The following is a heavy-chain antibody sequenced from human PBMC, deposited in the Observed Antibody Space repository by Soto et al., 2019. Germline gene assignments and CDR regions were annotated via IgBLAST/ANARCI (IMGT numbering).Heavy chain of an antibody. CDR3: TTHLNYYDSSGYYYINWFDP. D-gene: IGHD3-22*01. V-gene: IGHV3-15*07. Sequence: EVQLVESGGGLVKPGGSLRLSCAASGFTFSNAWMNWVRQAPGKGLEWVGRIKSKTDGGTTDYAAPVKGRFTISRDDSKNTLYLQMNSLKTEDTAVYYCTTHLNYYDSSGYYYINWFDPWGQGTLVTVSS. CDR1: GFTFSNAW. CDR2: IKSKTDGGTT. J-gene: IGHJ5*02.